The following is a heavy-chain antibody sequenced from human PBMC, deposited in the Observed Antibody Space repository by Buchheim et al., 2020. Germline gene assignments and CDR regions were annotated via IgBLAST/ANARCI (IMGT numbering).Heavy chain of an antibody. CDR2: ISGSGGST. D-gene: IGHD3-22*01. V-gene: IGHV3-23*01. CDR3: AAPLRIVVVIAYYFDY. Sequence: EVQLLESGGGLVQPGGSLRLSCAASGFTFSSYAMSWVRQAPGKGLEWVSAISGSGGSTYHADSVKGRFTLSSDNSKKTLYLQMTSLRAEDTAVYYCAAPLRIVVVIAYYFDYWGQGTL. CDR1: GFTFSSYA. J-gene: IGHJ4*02.